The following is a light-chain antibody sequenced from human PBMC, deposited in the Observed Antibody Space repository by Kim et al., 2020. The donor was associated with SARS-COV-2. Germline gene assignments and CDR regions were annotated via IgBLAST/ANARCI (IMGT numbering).Light chain of an antibody. J-gene: IGKJ1*01. CDR1: ESVSRSY. CDR3: QQYGSSPTWT. V-gene: IGKV3-20*01. Sequence: PWERATLSCRASESVSRSYLAWYQRKLGQAPRLLIYGASSRATGIPDRFSGSGSGTDFTLTISRLGPEDFAVYYCQQYGSSPTWTFGQGTKVDIK. CDR2: GAS.